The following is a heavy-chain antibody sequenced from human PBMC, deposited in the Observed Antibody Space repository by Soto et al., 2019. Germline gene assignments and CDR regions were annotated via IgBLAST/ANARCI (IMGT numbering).Heavy chain of an antibody. Sequence: PSETLSLTCTVSGGSINNYYWSWLRQPPGKGLEWIGYIYYSGSTTNYNPSLKSRVTISVDTSKTQFSLKLSSVTAADTAVYYCARDGGTTVINFDYWGQGTLVTVSS. CDR2: IYYSGST. CDR3: ARDGGTTVINFDY. J-gene: IGHJ4*02. V-gene: IGHV4-59*01. CDR1: GGSINNYY. D-gene: IGHD4-17*01.